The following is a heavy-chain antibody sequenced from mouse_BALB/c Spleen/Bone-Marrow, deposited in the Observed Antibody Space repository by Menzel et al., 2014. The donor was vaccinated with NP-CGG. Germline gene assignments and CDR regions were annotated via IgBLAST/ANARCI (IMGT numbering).Heavy chain of an antibody. CDR2: ILPGSGST. CDR3: ATARATWFAY. J-gene: IGHJ3*01. CDR1: GYTFSSYW. Sequence: QVQLQQSGAELMKPGASVKISCKATGYTFSSYWIEWVKQRPGHGLEWIGEILPGSGSTNYNEKFKGKATFTADTSSNTAYMQLSSLTSGDSAVYYCATARATWFAYWGQGTLVTVSA. V-gene: IGHV1-9*01. D-gene: IGHD3-2*01.